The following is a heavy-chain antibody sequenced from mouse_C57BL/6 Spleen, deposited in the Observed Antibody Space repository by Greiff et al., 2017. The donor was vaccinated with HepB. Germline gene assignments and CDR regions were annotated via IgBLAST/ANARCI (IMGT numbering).Heavy chain of an antibody. J-gene: IGHJ4*01. CDR1: GFTFSDYY. V-gene: IGHV5-16*01. D-gene: IGHD2-3*01. Sequence: EVHLVESEGGLVQPGSSMKLSCTASGFTFSDYYMAWVRQVPEKGLEWVANINYDGSSTYYLDSLKSRFIISRDNAKNILYLQMSSLKSEDTATYYCAREGLLLYAMDYWGQGTSVTVSS. CDR2: INYDGSST. CDR3: AREGLLLYAMDY.